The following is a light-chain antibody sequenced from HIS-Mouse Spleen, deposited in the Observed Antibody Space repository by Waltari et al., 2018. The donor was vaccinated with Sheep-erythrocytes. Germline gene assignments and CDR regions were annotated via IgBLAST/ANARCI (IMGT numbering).Light chain of an antibody. CDR1: SSDVGGYNY. J-gene: IGLJ1*01. CDR2: EVI. CDR3: SSYTSSSTF. V-gene: IGLV2-14*01. Sequence: QSALTQPASVSGSPGQSIPISCTGTSSDVGGYNYVSWYQQHPGKAPKLMIYEVINRPSGVSNRFSGSKSGNTASLTISGLQAEDEADYYCSSYTSSSTFFGTGTKVTVL.